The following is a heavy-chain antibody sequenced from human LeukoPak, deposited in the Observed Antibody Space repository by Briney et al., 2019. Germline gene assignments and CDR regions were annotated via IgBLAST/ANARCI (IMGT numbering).Heavy chain of an antibody. CDR1: GFTLSNSW. CDR2: ISIGGTTT. D-gene: IGHD2-15*01. J-gene: IGHJ3*02. CDR3: GRYQSDIDAFDI. V-gene: IGHV3-74*01. Sequence: PGGSLRLSCAASGFTLSNSWMHWVRQAPGKGLVWVSRISIGGTTTTYADSVRGRFTISRDNAQNTLSLQMNSLRVEDTAVYYCGRYQSDIDAFDIWGQGTTVTVSS.